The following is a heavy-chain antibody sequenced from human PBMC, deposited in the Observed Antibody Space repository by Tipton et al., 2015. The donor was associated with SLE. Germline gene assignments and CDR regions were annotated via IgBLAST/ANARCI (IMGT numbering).Heavy chain of an antibody. CDR2: ISSSSSYI. D-gene: IGHD4-11*01. J-gene: IGHJ4*02. CDR3: ARDRGVMTTVTSPFDY. CDR1: GFTFSSYS. Sequence: SLRLSCAASGFTFSSYSMNWVRQAPGKGLEWVSSISSSSSYIFYADSVKGRFTVSRDNAKNSLYLQMNSLRAEDTAVYYCARDRGVMTTVTSPFDYWGQGTLVTVSS. V-gene: IGHV3-21*01.